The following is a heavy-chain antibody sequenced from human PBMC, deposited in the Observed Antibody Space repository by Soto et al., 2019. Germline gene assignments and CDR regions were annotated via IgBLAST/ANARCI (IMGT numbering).Heavy chain of an antibody. D-gene: IGHD3-10*01. J-gene: IGHJ4*02. V-gene: IGHV4-4*02. CDR3: AGGFGSGHYDY. CDR1: GVNISSSSC. CDR2: IYHSGST. Sequence: SETLCLTCDVSGVNISSSSCWSLVSQPPGKGLEWVGEIYHSGSTNYNPSLKSRVTISVDKSKNQFSLRLTSVTAADTAIYYCAGGFGSGHYDYWGQGSLVTVSS.